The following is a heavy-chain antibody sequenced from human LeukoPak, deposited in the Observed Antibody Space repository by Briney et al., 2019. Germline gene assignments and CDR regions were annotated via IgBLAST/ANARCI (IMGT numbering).Heavy chain of an antibody. D-gene: IGHD1-26*01. CDR3: ARDRFQWELTEGQDY. Sequence: GGSLRLSCAASGFTFSSYAMHWVRQAPGKGLEWVAVISYDGSNKYYADSVKGRFTISRDNSKNTLYLQMNSLRAEDTAVYYCARDRFQWELTEGQDYWGQGTLVTVSS. CDR1: GFTFSSYA. J-gene: IGHJ4*02. CDR2: ISYDGSNK. V-gene: IGHV3-30-3*01.